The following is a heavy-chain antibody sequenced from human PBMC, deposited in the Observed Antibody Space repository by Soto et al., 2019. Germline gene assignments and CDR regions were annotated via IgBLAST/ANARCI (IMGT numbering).Heavy chain of an antibody. CDR1: GGSFISGTCH. Sequence: SETLSLTCSVSGGSFISGTCHWIWHRKPPGKGLEWIGYIYYSGSTNYNPSLKSRVTISVDTSKNQFSLKLSSVTAADTAVYYCARSITMVRSHNYYMDVWGKGTTVTVSS. V-gene: IGHV4-61*01. CDR3: ARSITMVRSHNYYMDV. D-gene: IGHD3-10*01. J-gene: IGHJ6*03. CDR2: IYYSGST.